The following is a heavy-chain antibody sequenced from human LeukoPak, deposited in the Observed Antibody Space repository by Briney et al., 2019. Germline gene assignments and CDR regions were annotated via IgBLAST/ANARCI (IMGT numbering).Heavy chain of an antibody. Sequence: SETLSLTCTVSGGSISSYYWSWIRQPAGKGLEWIGRIYTSGSTNYNPSLKSRVTMSVDTSKNQFSLKLSSVTAADTAVYYCARAGLGELSSYYYYYYMDVWGKGTTLTVSS. CDR1: GGSISSYY. CDR3: ARAGLGELSSYYYYYYMDV. V-gene: IGHV4-4*07. CDR2: IYTSGST. J-gene: IGHJ6*03. D-gene: IGHD3-16*02.